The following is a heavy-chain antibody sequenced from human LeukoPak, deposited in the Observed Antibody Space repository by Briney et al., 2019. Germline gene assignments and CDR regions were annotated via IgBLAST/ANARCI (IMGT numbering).Heavy chain of an antibody. CDR2: IYHSGST. J-gene: IGHJ5*02. Sequence: PSETLSLTCAVSGYSISSGYYWGWIRQPPGKGLEWIGRIYHSGSTYYNPSLKRRVTISVDTSKNQFPLKLNSVTAADTAVYYCARQWPTSLVNNWFDPWGQGTLVTVSS. CDR3: ARQWPTSLVNNWFDP. D-gene: IGHD6-19*01. V-gene: IGHV4-38-2*01. CDR1: GYSISSGYY.